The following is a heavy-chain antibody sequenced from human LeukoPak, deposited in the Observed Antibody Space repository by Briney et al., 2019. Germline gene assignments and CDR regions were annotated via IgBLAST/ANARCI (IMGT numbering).Heavy chain of an antibody. CDR2: ISGSGGST. CDR1: GSTFSSYA. J-gene: IGHJ4*02. V-gene: IGHV3-23*01. CDR3: AKSAKRSSWGFDY. D-gene: IGHD3-16*01. Sequence: QSGGSLRLSCAASGSTFSSYAMHWVRQAPGKGLEWVSAISGSGGSTYYADSVKGRFTISRDNSKTTLYLQMNSLRAEDTAVYYCAKSAKRSSWGFDYWGQGTLVTVSS.